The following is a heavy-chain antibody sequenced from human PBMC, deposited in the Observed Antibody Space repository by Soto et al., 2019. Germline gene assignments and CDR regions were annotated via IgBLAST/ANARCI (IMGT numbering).Heavy chain of an antibody. CDR3: ARLYCSGGSWTADNFGC. CDR2: IDWDDDK. Sequence: SGPTLVNPTQTLTLTCTFSGFSLSTSGMCVSWIRQPPGKALEWLARIDWDDDKYYSTSLKTRLTISKDTSKNQVVLTMTNMEPVDTATYYCARLYCSGGSWTADNFGCWGKGTLVTVSS. J-gene: IGHJ4*02. V-gene: IGHV2-70*11. D-gene: IGHD2-15*01. CDR1: GFSLSTSGMC.